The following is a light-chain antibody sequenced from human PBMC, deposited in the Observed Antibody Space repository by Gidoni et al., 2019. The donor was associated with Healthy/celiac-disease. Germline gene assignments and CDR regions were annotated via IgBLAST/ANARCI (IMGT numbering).Light chain of an antibody. CDR1: QSISSW. Sequence: DIQMTQSPSTLSASVGDRVTSTCRASQSISSWLAWYQQKPGKAPKLLIYKASSLESGVPSRFSGSGSGTEFTLTISSLQPDDFATYYCQRYNSYSTFGQGTKLEIK. CDR3: QRYNSYST. V-gene: IGKV1-5*03. CDR2: KAS. J-gene: IGKJ2*01.